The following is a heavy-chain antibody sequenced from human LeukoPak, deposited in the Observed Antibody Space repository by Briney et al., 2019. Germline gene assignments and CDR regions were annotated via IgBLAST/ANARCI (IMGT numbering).Heavy chain of an antibody. Sequence: PGGSLRLSCAASGFTFSNYEMNWVRQAPGKGLEWVSFISRSGSPTSYSDSVKGRFTISRDNADSSLYLQMNSLRAEDTAIYYCARDLTLPIYRGTFDYWGQGTLVTVSS. CDR2: ISRSGSPT. J-gene: IGHJ4*02. CDR1: GFTFSNYE. D-gene: IGHD3-10*01. CDR3: ARDLTLPIYRGTFDY. V-gene: IGHV3-48*03.